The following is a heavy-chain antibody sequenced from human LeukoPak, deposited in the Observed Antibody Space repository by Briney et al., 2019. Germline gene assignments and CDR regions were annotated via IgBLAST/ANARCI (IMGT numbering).Heavy chain of an antibody. J-gene: IGHJ4*02. V-gene: IGHV3-30*02. CDR2: IHYDGSNK. CDR1: GFTFSSYG. CDR3: ATPLFKTSNY. Sequence: GGSLRLSCAASGFTFSSYGMHWVRQAPGKGLEWVAFIHYDGSNKCYADSVKGRFTISRDNSKNTLYLQMNSLKIEDTAVYYCATPLFKTSNYWGQGTLVTVSS. D-gene: IGHD2-8*01.